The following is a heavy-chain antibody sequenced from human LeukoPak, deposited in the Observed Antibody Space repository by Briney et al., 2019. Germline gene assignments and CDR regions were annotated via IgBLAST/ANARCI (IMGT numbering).Heavy chain of an antibody. CDR2: INHSGST. CDR3: ARGGHDYVWGSYRERTSFFDY. Sequence: SETLSLTCAVYGGSFSGYYWSWIRQPPGKGLEWIGEINHSGSTNYNPSLKSRVTISVDTSKNQFSLKLGPVTAADTAVYYCARGGHDYVWGSYRERTSFFDYWGQGTLVTVSS. V-gene: IGHV4-34*01. D-gene: IGHD3-16*02. J-gene: IGHJ4*02. CDR1: GGSFSGYY.